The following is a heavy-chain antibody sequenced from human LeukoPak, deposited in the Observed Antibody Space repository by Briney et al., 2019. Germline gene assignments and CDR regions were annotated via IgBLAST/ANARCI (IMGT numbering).Heavy chain of an antibody. J-gene: IGHJ4*02. CDR2: IYYSGST. V-gene: IGHV4-39*01. D-gene: IGHD5-18*01. CDR3: ARVQLWRKFDY. Sequence: PSETLSLTCTVSGGSISSYYWSWIRQPPGKGLEWIGSIYYSGSTYYNPSLKSRVTISVDTSKNQFSLKLSSVTAADTAVYYCARVQLWRKFDYWGQGTLVTVSS. CDR1: GGSISSYY.